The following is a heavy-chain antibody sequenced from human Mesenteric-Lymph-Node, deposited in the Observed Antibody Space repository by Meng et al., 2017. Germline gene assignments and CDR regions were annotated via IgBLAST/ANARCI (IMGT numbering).Heavy chain of an antibody. CDR1: GFTFSNYW. CDR2: INGDGSQK. V-gene: IGHV3-7*01. Sequence: EVRLVGSGGGLVQPGGSLRPSCAASGFTFSNYWMGWVRQAPGKGLEWVANINGDGSQKYYEASVKGRFTISRDNAENSLFLQMNSLGAEDTAVYYCTREEVWGQGTLVTVSS. CDR3: TREEV. J-gene: IGHJ4*02.